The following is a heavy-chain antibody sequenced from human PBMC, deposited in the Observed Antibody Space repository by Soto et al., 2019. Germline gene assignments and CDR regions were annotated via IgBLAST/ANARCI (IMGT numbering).Heavy chain of an antibody. J-gene: IGHJ5*02. CDR1: GYSFTGYY. Sequence: SGKASCKASGYSFTGYYIHWVRQSPGQGLEWMGIIDPSGGSTAYAQKFQGRVTLTRDTSTSTAYMELSSLRSEDTAVYYCASHCSISCSDWVDPWGQGTQVTVSS. D-gene: IGHD2-2*01. CDR2: IDPSGGST. CDR3: ASHCSISCSDWVDP. V-gene: IGHV1-46*03.